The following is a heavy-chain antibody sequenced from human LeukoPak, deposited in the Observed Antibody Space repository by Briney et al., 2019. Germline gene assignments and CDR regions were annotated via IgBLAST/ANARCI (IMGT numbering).Heavy chain of an antibody. V-gene: IGHV4-34*01. D-gene: IGHD5-12*01. CDR1: GGSFSGYY. CDR3: ARGSGNYYYYMDV. Sequence: SETLSLTCAVYGGSFSGYYWSWIRQPPGKGLEWIGEINHSGSTNYNPSLKSRISIFADTSKNQFSLKLNSVSAADTAVYYCARGSGNYYYYMDVWGKGTTVTISS. J-gene: IGHJ6*03. CDR2: INHSGST.